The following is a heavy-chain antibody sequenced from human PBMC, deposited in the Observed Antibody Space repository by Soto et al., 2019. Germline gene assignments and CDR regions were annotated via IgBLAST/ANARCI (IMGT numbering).Heavy chain of an antibody. CDR1: GYTFTSYG. J-gene: IGHJ4*02. CDR2: ISAYNGNT. D-gene: IGHD3-22*01. CDR3: ARDASSGYYKVCDY. Sequence: QVQLVQSGAEVKKPGASVKVSCKASGYTFTSYGISWVRQAPGQGLEWMGWISAYNGNTNYAQKLQGRVTMTTDTSTSTACMELRSLRSDDSTVYYWARDASSGYYKVCDYWRQGSLVTVSS. V-gene: IGHV1-18*01.